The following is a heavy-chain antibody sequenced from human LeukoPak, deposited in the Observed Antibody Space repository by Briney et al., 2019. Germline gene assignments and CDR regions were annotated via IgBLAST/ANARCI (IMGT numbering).Heavy chain of an antibody. J-gene: IGHJ5*02. CDR2: ISWNSGSI. Sequence: GRSLRLSCAASGFTFDDYAMHWVRQAPGKGLEWVSGISWNSGSIGYADSVKGRFTISRDNAKNSLYLQMNSQRAEDTALYYCAKDNYASWGQGTLVTVSS. V-gene: IGHV3-9*01. CDR1: GFTFDDYA. CDR3: AKDNYAS. D-gene: IGHD4-17*01.